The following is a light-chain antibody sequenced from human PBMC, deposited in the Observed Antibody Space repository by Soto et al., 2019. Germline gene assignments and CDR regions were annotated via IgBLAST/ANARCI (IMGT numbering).Light chain of an antibody. CDR2: AAS. CDR1: QSISSY. Sequence: DIPMTQSPSSLSASVGDRVTITCRASQSISSYLNWYQQKPGKAPNLLIYAASSLQSGVPSRFSGSGSGTDFTLTISSLQPEDFATYYCQQTYNTPVAFGQGTKLEIK. V-gene: IGKV1-39*01. J-gene: IGKJ2*01. CDR3: QQTYNTPVA.